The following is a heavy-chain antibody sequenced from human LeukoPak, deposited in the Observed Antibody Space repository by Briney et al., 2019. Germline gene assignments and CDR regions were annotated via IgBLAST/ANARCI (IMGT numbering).Heavy chain of an antibody. CDR1: GGSISSSSYY. D-gene: IGHD3-22*01. Sequence: PSETLSLTCTISGGSISSSSYYWGWIRQPPGKGLEWIGSIYYSGSTYYNPSFKSRVTISVDTPKNQFSLKLSSVTAADTAVYYCARHAPGITTIVVARPNWYFDLWGRGTLVTVSS. J-gene: IGHJ2*01. CDR3: ARHAPGITTIVVARPNWYFDL. CDR2: IYYSGST. V-gene: IGHV4-39*01.